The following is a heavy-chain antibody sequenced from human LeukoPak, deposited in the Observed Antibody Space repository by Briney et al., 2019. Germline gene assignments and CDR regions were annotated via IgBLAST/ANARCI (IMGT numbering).Heavy chain of an antibody. CDR1: GFTFSTYG. J-gene: IGHJ4*02. V-gene: IGHV3-30*02. D-gene: IGHD3-22*01. Sequence: GGSLRLSCAASGFTFSTYGMHWVRQAPGKGLEWVAYIRSDGKYKPYADSVKGRFTISRDNAKNSLYLQMNSLRAEDTAVYYCARTDSSGYFDYWGQGTLVTVSS. CDR3: ARTDSSGYFDY. CDR2: IRSDGKYK.